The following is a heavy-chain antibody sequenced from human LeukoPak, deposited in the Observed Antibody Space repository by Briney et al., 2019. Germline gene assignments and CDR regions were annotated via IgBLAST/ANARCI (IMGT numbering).Heavy chain of an antibody. Sequence: SETLSLTCAVYGGSFSGYYWSWIRQPPGKGLEWIGEINHSGSTNYNPSLKSRVTISVDTSKNQFSLKLSSVTAADTAVYYCARQKYYYDSSGPVAANDYWGQGTLVTVSS. D-gene: IGHD3-22*01. CDR3: ARQKYYYDSSGPVAANDY. CDR2: INHSGST. V-gene: IGHV4-34*01. CDR1: GGSFSGYY. J-gene: IGHJ4*02.